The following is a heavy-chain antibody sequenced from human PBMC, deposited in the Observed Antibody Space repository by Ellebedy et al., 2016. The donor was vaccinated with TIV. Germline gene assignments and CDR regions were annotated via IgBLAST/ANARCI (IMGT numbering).Heavy chain of an antibody. CDR3: ANGGKNDFWSGYLDY. J-gene: IGHJ4*02. CDR1: GGTLSSYA. CDR2: INPILGTP. V-gene: IGHV1-69*13. D-gene: IGHD3-3*01. Sequence: SVKVSXXASGGTLSSYAISWVRQAPGQGLEWMGGINPILGTPTYAQQFQGRVSINADESTSTAYMEVSSLRSDDTAVYYCANGGKNDFWSGYLDYWGQGALVTVSS.